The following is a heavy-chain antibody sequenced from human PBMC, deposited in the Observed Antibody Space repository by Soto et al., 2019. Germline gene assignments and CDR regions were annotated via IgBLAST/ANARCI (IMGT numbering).Heavy chain of an antibody. CDR2: ISGGDGST. CDR3: AKDQVYGGNSGNWFDP. D-gene: IGHD2-21*02. J-gene: IGHJ5*02. CDR1: GFTFSSYA. V-gene: IGHV3-23*01. Sequence: GGSLRLSCAASGFTFSSYAMSWVRQAPGKGLKWVSAISGGDGSTYYAESVKGRFTISRDNSKNTLYLQMNSLRAEDTAVYYCAKDQVYGGNSGNWFDPWGQGTLVTVSS.